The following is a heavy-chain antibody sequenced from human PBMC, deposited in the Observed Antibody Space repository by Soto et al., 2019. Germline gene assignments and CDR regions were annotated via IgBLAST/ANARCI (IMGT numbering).Heavy chain of an antibody. J-gene: IGHJ4*02. V-gene: IGHV6-1*01. Sequence: SQTLSLTCAISGDSVSSKSAAWNWIRQSPSRGLEWLGRTYYRSKWYNDYAVSVKSRITINPDTSKNQFSLQLNSVTPEDTAVYYFPNAPPFFHSHFDYGAQGPRVSVPS. CDR1: GDSVSSKSAA. D-gene: IGHD4-4*01. CDR2: TYYRSKWYN. CDR3: PNAPPFFHSHFDY.